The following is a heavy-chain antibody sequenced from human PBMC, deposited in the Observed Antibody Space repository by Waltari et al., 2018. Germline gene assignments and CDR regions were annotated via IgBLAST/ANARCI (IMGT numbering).Heavy chain of an antibody. V-gene: IGHV1-69*08. D-gene: IGHD6-13*01. Sequence: QVQRWQSGAAVKKPASSVLVSCTASGRTSSSYTTSWVRQALGQGLEWKGRIIPILGIANYAQKFQGRVTITADKSTSTAYMELSSLRSEDTAVYYCAREFHQGLYSSSWSDYWGQGTLVTVSS. CDR3: AREFHQGLYSSSWSDY. J-gene: IGHJ4*02. CDR1: GRTSSSYT. CDR2: IIPILGIA.